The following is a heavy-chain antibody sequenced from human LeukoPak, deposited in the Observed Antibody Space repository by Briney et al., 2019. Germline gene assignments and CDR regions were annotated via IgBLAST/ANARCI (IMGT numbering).Heavy chain of an antibody. D-gene: IGHD5-18*01. J-gene: IGHJ3*02. Sequence: SQTLSLTCAISGDSVSSDSTAWNWIRQSPSRGLEWLGRTYYRSKWHNDYALSVKSRIAVDPDTSKNQFSLHLNSVTPEDTAVYYCAREADTAMDDAFDIWGQGTVVTVSS. V-gene: IGHV6-1*01. CDR3: AREADTAMDDAFDI. CDR2: TYYRSKWHN. CDR1: GDSVSSDSTA.